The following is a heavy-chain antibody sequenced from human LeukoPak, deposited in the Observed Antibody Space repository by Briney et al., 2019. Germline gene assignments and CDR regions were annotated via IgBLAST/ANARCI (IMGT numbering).Heavy chain of an antibody. CDR2: INPNSGGT. J-gene: IGHJ3*02. V-gene: IGHV1-2*02. D-gene: IGHD1-26*01. Sequence: ASVKVSCKASGYTFTGYYMHWVRQAPGQGLEWMGWINPNSGGTNYAQNFQGRVTMTRNTSISTAYMELSRLRSDDTAVYYCAKDLQWELPRGDALDIWGQGTMVTASS. CDR1: GYTFTGYY. CDR3: AKDLQWELPRGDALDI.